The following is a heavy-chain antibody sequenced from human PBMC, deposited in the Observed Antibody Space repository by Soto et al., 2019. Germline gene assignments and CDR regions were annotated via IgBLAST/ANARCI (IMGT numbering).Heavy chain of an antibody. CDR3: ARDLTPVAATGGGY. CDR2: ISYDGSNK. Sequence: RSSLRLSCAASGLTFSSYAMHWVRQAPGKGLEWVAVISYDGSNKYYVDSVKGRFTISRDNSKNTLYLQMNSLRAEDTAVYYCARDLTPVAATGGGYWGQGTLVTVPS. D-gene: IGHD2-15*01. CDR1: GLTFSSYA. V-gene: IGHV3-30-3*01. J-gene: IGHJ4*02.